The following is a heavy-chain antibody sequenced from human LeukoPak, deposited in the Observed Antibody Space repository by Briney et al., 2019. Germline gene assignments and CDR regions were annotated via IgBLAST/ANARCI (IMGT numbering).Heavy chain of an antibody. V-gene: IGHV1-2*06. CDR1: GYSFSGHY. CDR3: ARDFYGSRPGAFDY. CDR2: INPNSAAS. Sequence: ASVKVSCKASGYSFSGHYIHWVQQAPGQGLEWMGQINPNSAASHYAQKFQDRVTMTSDTSINMAYMELRSLRSDDTAVYYCARDFYGSRPGAFDYWGQGTLITVSS. D-gene: IGHD3-10*01. J-gene: IGHJ4*02.